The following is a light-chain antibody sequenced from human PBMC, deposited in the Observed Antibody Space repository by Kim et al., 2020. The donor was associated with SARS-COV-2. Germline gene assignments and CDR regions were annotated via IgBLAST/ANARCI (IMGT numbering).Light chain of an antibody. CDR2: YDS. J-gene: IGLJ3*02. Sequence: VAQGKRASITCGGDNVGAKSVHWYQQKPGQAPVVVIYYDSGRPSGIPERFSGSNSGNTATLTISRVEAGDEADYYCQVWDRTSDRVFGGGTQLTVL. CDR1: NVGAKS. CDR3: QVWDRTSDRV. V-gene: IGLV3-21*04.